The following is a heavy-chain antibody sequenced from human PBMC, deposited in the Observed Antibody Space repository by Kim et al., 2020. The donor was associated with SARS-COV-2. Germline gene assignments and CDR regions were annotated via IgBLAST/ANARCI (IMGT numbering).Heavy chain of an antibody. CDR1: GGTFSSYA. CDR3: ARGQAVTGTKVSQDYFDY. D-gene: IGHD1-7*01. Sequence: SVKVSCKASGGTFSSYAISWVRQAPGQGLEWMGGIIPIFGTANYAQKFQGRVTITADESTSTAYMELSSLRSEDTAVYYCARGQAVTGTKVSQDYFDYWGQGTLVTVSS. CDR2: IIPIFGTA. J-gene: IGHJ4*02. V-gene: IGHV1-69*13.